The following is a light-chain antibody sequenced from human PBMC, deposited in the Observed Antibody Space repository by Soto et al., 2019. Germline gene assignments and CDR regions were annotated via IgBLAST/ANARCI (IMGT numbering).Light chain of an antibody. CDR2: DAS. Sequence: DLQMTQSPSSLSASVGDSVTITCQASQDISNYLNWYQQKPGKAPKHLIFDASSVEIGVPSRFSGSGSGTDFTFTISSLQPEDVATYYCEHYADLQLSVGGGTKVEIK. V-gene: IGKV1-33*01. CDR1: QDISNY. J-gene: IGKJ4*01. CDR3: EHYADLQLS.